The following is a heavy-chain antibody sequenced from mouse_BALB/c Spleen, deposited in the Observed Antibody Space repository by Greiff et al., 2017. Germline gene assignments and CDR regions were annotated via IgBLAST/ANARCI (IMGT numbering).Heavy chain of an antibody. CDR2: IDPENGNT. Sequence: VQLKQSGAELVRPGALVKLSCKASGFNIKDYYMHWVKQRPEQGLEWIGWIDPENGNTIYDPKFQGKASITADTSSNTAYLQLSSLTSEDTAVYYCARGSYGGFAYWGQGTLVTVSA. D-gene: IGHD1-1*02. J-gene: IGHJ3*01. CDR3: ARGSYGGFAY. CDR1: GFNIKDYY. V-gene: IGHV14-1*02.